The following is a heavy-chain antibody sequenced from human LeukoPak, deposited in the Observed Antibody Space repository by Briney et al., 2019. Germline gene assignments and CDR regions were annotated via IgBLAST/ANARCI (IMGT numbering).Heavy chain of an antibody. Sequence: SETLSLTCTVSGYSISSGYYWGWIRQPPGKGLEWIGSIYHSGSTYYNPSLKSRVTISVDTSKNQFSLKLSSVTAADTAVYYCARTADYGDYVGWFDPWGQGTLVTVSS. CDR2: IYHSGST. J-gene: IGHJ5*02. D-gene: IGHD4-17*01. CDR1: GYSISSGYY. V-gene: IGHV4-38-2*02. CDR3: ARTADYGDYVGWFDP.